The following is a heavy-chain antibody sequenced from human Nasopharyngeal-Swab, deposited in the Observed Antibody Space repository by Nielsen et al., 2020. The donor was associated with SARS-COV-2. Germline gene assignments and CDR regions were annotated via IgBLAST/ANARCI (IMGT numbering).Heavy chain of an antibody. J-gene: IGHJ4*02. CDR1: GFTFSSFA. V-gene: IGHV3-23*01. D-gene: IGHD2-15*01. CDR3: AKGRCSGGSCYLVDY. Sequence: GVLRLSCAASGFTFSSFAMSWVRQAPGKGLEWVSSISGSGGSIYYADSVKGRFTISRDNSKNTLYLQMNSLRAEDTAVYYCAKGRCSGGSCYLVDYWGQGTLVTVSS. CDR2: ISGSGGSI.